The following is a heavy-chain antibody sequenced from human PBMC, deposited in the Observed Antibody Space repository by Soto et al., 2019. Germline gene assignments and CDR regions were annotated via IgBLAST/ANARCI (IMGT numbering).Heavy chain of an antibody. CDR2: ISAYNGNT. CDR1: GYTFTSYV. V-gene: IGHV1-18*01. CDR3: ARDPHFRGGYDWGGFDY. J-gene: IGHJ4*02. Sequence: ASVKVSCKASGYTFTSYVISLVRQAPGQGLEWMGWISAYNGNTNYAQKLQGRVTMTTDTSTSTAYMELRSLRSDDTAVYYCARDPHFRGGYDWGGFDYWGQGTLVTVSS. D-gene: IGHD5-12*01.